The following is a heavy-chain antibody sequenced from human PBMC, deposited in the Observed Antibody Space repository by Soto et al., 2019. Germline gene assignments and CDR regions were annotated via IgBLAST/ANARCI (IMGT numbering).Heavy chain of an antibody. CDR3: ARQDTAMVFIGY. CDR2: IIPIFGTA. V-gene: IGHV1-69*13. D-gene: IGHD5-18*01. J-gene: IGHJ4*02. Sequence: SVKVSCKASGGTFSSYAISWVRRAPGQGLEWMGGIIPIFGTANYAQKFQGRVTITADESTSTAYMELSSLRSEDTAVYYCARQDTAMVFIGYWGQGTLVTVSS. CDR1: GGTFSSYA.